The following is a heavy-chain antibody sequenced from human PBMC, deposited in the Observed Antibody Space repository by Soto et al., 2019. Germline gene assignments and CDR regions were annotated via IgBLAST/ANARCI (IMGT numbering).Heavy chain of an antibody. CDR1: CYTFSNYG. Sequence: SGKVSCKTSCYTFSNYGITWVRQAPGQPLEWLGWISLYSDGTNYAQKFQGRVSMTTDTSTTTAYMELRSLRSDDTAVYYCARVVPGAEAWFGPWGQGTLVTVSS. CDR2: ISLYSDGT. V-gene: IGHV1-18*01. D-gene: IGHD2-2*01. J-gene: IGHJ5*02. CDR3: ARVVPGAEAWFGP.